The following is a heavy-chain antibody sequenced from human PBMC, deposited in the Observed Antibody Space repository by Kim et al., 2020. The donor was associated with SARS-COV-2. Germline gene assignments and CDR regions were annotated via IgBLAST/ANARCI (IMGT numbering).Heavy chain of an antibody. V-gene: IGHV4-34*01. D-gene: IGHD4-17*01. J-gene: IGHJ3*02. CDR3: ARGLRWLQPRAFDI. CDR1: GGSFSGYY. Sequence: SETLSLTCAVYGGSFSGYYWSWIRQPPGKGLEWIGEINHSGSTNYNPSLKSRVTIPVDTSKNQFSLKLSSVTAADTAVYYCARGLRWLQPRAFDIWGQGTMVTVSS. CDR2: INHSGST.